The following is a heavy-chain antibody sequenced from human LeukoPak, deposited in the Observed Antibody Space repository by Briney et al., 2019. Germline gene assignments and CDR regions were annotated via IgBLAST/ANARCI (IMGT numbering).Heavy chain of an antibody. CDR3: TTDRVRQYYYYYMDV. D-gene: IGHD2-8*01. V-gene: IGHV3-15*01. Sequence: GGSLRLSCAASGFTFSNAWMSWVRQAPGKGLEWVGRIKSKTDGGTTEYAAPVKGRFTISRDDSKNTPYLQMNSLKTEDTAVYYCTTDRVRQYYYYYMDVWGKGTTVTVSS. CDR1: GFTFSNAW. J-gene: IGHJ6*03. CDR2: IKSKTDGGTT.